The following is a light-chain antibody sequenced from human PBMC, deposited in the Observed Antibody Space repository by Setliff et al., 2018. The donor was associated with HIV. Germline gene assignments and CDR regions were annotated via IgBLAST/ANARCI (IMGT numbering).Light chain of an antibody. CDR2: AAS. CDR1: QDITND. CDR3: LQHNSYPRT. V-gene: IGKV1-17*01. Sequence: DIQMTQSPSSLSASVGDRVTITCRASQDITNDLGWYQQKPGKAPKRLIYAASSLQSGVPSRFSGSGSGTEFTLTSSSLQPEDFATYYCLQHNSYPRTFGGGTKVDIK. J-gene: IGKJ4*01.